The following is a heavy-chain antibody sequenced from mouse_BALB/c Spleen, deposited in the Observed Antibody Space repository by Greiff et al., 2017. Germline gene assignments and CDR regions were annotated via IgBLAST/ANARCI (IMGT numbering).Heavy chain of an antibody. D-gene: IGHD1-1*02. J-gene: IGHJ4*01. CDR1: GYTFTDYN. Sequence: VQLQQSGPELVKPGASVKISCKASGYTFTDYNMHWVKQSHGKSLEWIGYIYPYNGGTGYNQKFKSKATLTVDNSSSTAYMELRSLTSEDSAVYYCARDGSYKYCYAMDYWGQGTSVTVAS. CDR2: IYPYNGGT. V-gene: IGHV1S29*02. CDR3: ARDGSYKYCYAMDY.